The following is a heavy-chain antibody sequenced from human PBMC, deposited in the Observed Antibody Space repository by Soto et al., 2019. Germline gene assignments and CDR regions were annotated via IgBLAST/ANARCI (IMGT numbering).Heavy chain of an antibody. D-gene: IGHD3-22*01. CDR1: GFTFSSYG. CDR3: AKDINYYDSSGTKGYYFDY. J-gene: IGHJ4*02. V-gene: IGHV3-30*18. CDR2: ISYDGSNK. Sequence: GGSLRLSCAASGFTFSSYGMHWVRQAPGKGLEWVAVISYDGSNKYYADSVKGRFTISRDNSKNTLYLQMNSLRAEDTAVYYCAKDINYYDSSGTKGYYFDYWGQGTLVTVSS.